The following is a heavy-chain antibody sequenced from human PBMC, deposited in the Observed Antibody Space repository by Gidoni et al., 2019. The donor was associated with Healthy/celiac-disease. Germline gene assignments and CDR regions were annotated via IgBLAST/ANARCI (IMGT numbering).Heavy chain of an antibody. J-gene: IGHJ4*02. V-gene: IGHV3-49*03. D-gene: IGHD1-7*01. CDR2: IRSKAYGGTT. CDR3: TRVEENYDNSDY. CDR1: GFTFGDYA. Sequence: EVQLVESGGGLVQPGRSLRLSCTASGFTFGDYAMSWFRQAPGKGLEWVGFIRSKAYGGTTEYAASVKGRFTISRDDSKSIAYLQMNSLKTEDTAVYYCTRVEENYDNSDYWGQGTLVTVSS.